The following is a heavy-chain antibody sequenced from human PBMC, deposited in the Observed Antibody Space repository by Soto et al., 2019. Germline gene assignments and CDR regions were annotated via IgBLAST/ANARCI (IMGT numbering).Heavy chain of an antibody. J-gene: IGHJ4*02. Sequence: PSETLSLTCTVSGGSISSSSYYWGWIRQPPGKGLEWIGSIYYSGSTYYNPSLKSRVTISVDTSKNQFSLKLSSVTAADTAVYYGARGRFNWNDRLTTTNRCALWGQGTLVTVP. CDR1: GGSISSSSYY. D-gene: IGHD1-20*01. CDR2: IYYSGST. V-gene: IGHV4-39*01. CDR3: ARGRFNWNDRLTTTNRCAL.